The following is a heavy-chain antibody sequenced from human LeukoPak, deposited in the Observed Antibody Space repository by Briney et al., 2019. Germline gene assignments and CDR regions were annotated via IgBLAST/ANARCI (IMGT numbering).Heavy chain of an antibody. V-gene: IGHV1-2*02. D-gene: IGHD1-26*01. CDR3: ARDGGTGEWDQLPSNWFDP. Sequence: ASVKVSCKASGYTFTSYDINWVRQAPGQGLEWMGWINPNSGGTNYAQKFQGRVTMTRDTSISTAYMELSRLRSDDTAVYYCARDGGTGEWDQLPSNWFDPWGQGTLVTVSS. J-gene: IGHJ5*02. CDR1: GYTFTSYD. CDR2: INPNSGGT.